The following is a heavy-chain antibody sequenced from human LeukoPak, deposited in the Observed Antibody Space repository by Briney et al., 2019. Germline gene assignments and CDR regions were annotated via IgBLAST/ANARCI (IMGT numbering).Heavy chain of an antibody. D-gene: IGHD2-2*01. CDR1: GFTFSSYA. Sequence: PGRSLRLSCAASGFTFSSYAMHWVRQAPAKGLEWVAVISYDGSNKYYADSVKGRFTISRDNSKNTLYLQMNSLRAEDTAVYYCAKLTGYCSSTSCYFLYYYYGMDVWGQGTTVTVSS. V-gene: IGHV3-30-3*02. J-gene: IGHJ6*02. CDR2: ISYDGSNK. CDR3: AKLTGYCSSTSCYFLYYYYGMDV.